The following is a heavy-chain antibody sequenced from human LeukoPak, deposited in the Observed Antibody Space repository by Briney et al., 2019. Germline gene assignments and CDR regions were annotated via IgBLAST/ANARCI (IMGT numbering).Heavy chain of an antibody. CDR3: AKIGRRYDFWTGYYEEEVDYMDV. CDR2: ISGSGGST. Sequence: GGSLRLSCAASGLTFSSYAMNWVRQAPEKGLEWVSGISGSGGSTYHADSVKGRFTISRDNSKNTLYLRMNSLRAEDTAVYYCAKIGRRYDFWTGYYEEEVDYMDVWGKGTTVTVSS. V-gene: IGHV3-23*01. J-gene: IGHJ6*03. CDR1: GLTFSSYA. D-gene: IGHD3-3*01.